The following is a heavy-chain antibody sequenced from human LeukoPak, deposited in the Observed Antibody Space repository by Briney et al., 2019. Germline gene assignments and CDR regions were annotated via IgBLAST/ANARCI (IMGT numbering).Heavy chain of an antibody. Sequence: PGGSLRLSCAASGFTFSSYAMGWVRQAPGKGLEWVSAISGSGDTYYADSVKGRFTISRDNSKNTLYLQMNSLRAEDTAVYYCARGPEDESEGHSNQGYWGQGTLVTVSS. D-gene: IGHD5-12*01. J-gene: IGHJ4*02. CDR3: ARGPEDESEGHSNQGY. V-gene: IGHV3-23*01. CDR1: GFTFSSYA. CDR2: ISGSGDT.